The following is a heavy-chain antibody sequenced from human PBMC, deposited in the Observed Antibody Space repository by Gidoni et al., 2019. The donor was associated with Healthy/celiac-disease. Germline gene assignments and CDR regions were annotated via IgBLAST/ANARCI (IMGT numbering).Heavy chain of an antibody. D-gene: IGHD6-13*01. J-gene: IGHJ6*02. CDR3: ARDYSSSWYPYYYYGMDV. V-gene: IGHV3-21*01. CDR2: ISSSISYI. CDR1: GLTFSSYS. Sequence: EVQLVESGGGLVKPGGSLRLSCAASGLTFSSYSRNGVRQAPGKGLDWVSSISSSISYIYYADSVKVRFTISRDNAKNSLYLQMNSLSAEDTAVYYCARDYSSSWYPYYYYGMDVWGQGTTVTVSS.